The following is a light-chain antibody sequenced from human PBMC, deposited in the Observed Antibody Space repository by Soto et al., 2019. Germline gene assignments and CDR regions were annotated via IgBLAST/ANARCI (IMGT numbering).Light chain of an antibody. Sequence: DIVMTQSPLSLSVTPGEPASISCRSSQSLLHSNGYNYVDWYVQRPGQSPQLLIYLGSTRASGVPERFSGSGSATDFTLNISRVEAEDVGVYYCMQGLQILFTFGPGTTVDFK. CDR1: QSLLHSNGYNY. J-gene: IGKJ3*01. V-gene: IGKV2-28*01. CDR3: MQGLQILFT. CDR2: LGS.